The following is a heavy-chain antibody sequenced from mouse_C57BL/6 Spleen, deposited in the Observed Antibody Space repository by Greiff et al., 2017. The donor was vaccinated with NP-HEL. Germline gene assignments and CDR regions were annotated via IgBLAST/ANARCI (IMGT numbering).Heavy chain of an antibody. CDR3: ARSVYDGYPARYFDV. CDR1: GYTFTSYW. V-gene: IGHV1-53*01. D-gene: IGHD2-3*01. J-gene: IGHJ1*03. Sequence: QVQLQQSGTELVKPGASVKLSCKASGYTFTSYWMHWVKQRPGQGLEWIGNINPSNGGTNYNEKFKSKATLTVDKSSSTAYMQLSSLTSEDSAVYYCARSVYDGYPARYFDVWGTGTTVTVSS. CDR2: INPSNGGT.